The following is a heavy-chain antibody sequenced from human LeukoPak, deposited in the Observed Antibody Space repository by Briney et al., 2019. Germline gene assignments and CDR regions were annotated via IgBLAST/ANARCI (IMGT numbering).Heavy chain of an antibody. CDR2: IYPNSGKT. D-gene: IGHD6-13*01. CDR1: GSTFTSYD. Sequence: ASVTVSCKASGSTFTSYDINWVRQATGQGLEWMGWIYPNSGKTGYAQKFQGRVTMTRNTSISTAYMELSSLRSEDTAVYYCARVSSSWYRDFDYWGQGTLVTVPS. CDR3: ARVSSSWYRDFDY. V-gene: IGHV1-8*01. J-gene: IGHJ4*02.